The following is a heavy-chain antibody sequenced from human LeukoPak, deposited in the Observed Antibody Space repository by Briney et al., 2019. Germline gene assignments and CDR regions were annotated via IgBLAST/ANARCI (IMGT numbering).Heavy chain of an antibody. V-gene: IGHV4-38-2*02. D-gene: IGHD3-9*01. Sequence: SETLSLTCTVSGYSISSGYDWDWIRQPPGKGLEWIGSIYYSGTTYYNPSLKSRVTMSVDTSKNQFSLKLSSVTAADTAVYYCARGLRSFDWFDYWGQGTLVTVSS. J-gene: IGHJ4*02. CDR2: IYYSGTT. CDR3: ARGLRSFDWFDY. CDR1: GYSISSGYD.